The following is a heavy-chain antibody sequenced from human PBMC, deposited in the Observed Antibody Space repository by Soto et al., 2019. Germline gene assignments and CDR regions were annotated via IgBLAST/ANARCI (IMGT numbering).Heavy chain of an antibody. Sequence: QVQLVQSGAEVKTSGASVRVSCKASGYTFTRHDINWVRQATGQGPEWIGWMNPNSGNTGYAQKFQGRVTMTRDTSITTAYLDLSSLTSADTAIYYCAREGLYGSSQDNAFDIWGQGTMVTVSS. CDR1: GYTFTRHD. CDR3: AREGLYGSSQDNAFDI. CDR2: MNPNSGNT. V-gene: IGHV1-8*01. J-gene: IGHJ3*02. D-gene: IGHD6-19*01.